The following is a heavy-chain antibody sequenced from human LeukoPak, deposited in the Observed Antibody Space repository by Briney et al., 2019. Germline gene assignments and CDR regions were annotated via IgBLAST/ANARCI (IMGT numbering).Heavy chain of an antibody. Sequence: GGSLRLSCAASGFTFSSYAMHWVRQAPGKGLEWVAVISDDGINKYYADPVKGRFTISRDNSKNILYLEMSSLRAEDTAVYYCASVDDLDAFAMWGQGTMVIVFS. CDR1: GFTFSSYA. J-gene: IGHJ3*02. D-gene: IGHD5-12*01. V-gene: IGHV3-30*04. CDR2: ISDDGINK. CDR3: ASVDDLDAFAM.